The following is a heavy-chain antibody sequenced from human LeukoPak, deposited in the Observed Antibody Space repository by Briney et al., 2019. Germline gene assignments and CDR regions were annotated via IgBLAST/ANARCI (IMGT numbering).Heavy chain of an antibody. J-gene: IGHJ4*02. Sequence: GGSLRLSCAASGFTFSSYWMHWVRQAPGKGLVWVSRINSDGSSTSYADSVKGRFTISRDNAKNSLYLQMNSLRAEDTALYYCAKDNYYDSRGYAPRPGALDYWGQGTLVTVSS. CDR2: INSDGSST. D-gene: IGHD3-22*01. CDR3: AKDNYYDSRGYAPRPGALDY. V-gene: IGHV3-74*01. CDR1: GFTFSSYW.